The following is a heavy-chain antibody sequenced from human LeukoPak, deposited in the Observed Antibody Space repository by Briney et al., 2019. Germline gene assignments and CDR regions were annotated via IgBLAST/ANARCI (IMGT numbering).Heavy chain of an antibody. J-gene: IGHJ4*02. D-gene: IGHD5-24*01. CDR3: ARSREGYNFLGEND. CDR2: INSDGSST. Sequence: GRSLRLSCAASGFTFSSYWIHWVRQAPGKGLVWVSRINSDGSSTSYADSVKGRFTISRDNAKNTLYLQMNSLRAEDTAVYYCARSREGYNFLGENDWGQGTLVTVSS. V-gene: IGHV3-74*01. CDR1: GFTFSSYW.